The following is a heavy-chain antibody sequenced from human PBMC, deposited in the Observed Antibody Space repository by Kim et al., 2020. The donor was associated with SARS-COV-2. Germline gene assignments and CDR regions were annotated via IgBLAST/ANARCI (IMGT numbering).Heavy chain of an antibody. D-gene: IGHD1-26*01. CDR2: ISWNSGSI. CDR1: GFTFDDYA. J-gene: IGHJ5*02. V-gene: IGHV3-9*01. Sequence: GGSLRLSCAASGFTFDDYAMHWVRQAPGKGLEWVSGISWNSGSIGYADSVKGRFTISRDNAKNSLYLQMNSLRAEDTALYYCAKDVSMGATIGNRNWFDPWGQGTLVTVSS. CDR3: AKDVSMGATIGNRNWFDP.